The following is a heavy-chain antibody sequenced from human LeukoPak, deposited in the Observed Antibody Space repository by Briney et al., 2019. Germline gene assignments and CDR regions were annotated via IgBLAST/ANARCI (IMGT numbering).Heavy chain of an antibody. CDR1: GYTFTSYG. Sequence: ASVKVSCKASGYTFTSYGISWVRQAPGQGLEWMGWISAYNGNTNYAQKLQGRVTMTTDTSTSTAYMELSSLRAEDTAIYYCAAQKRGSYCPYYFDYWGQGTLVTVSS. CDR2: ISAYNGNT. J-gene: IGHJ4*02. D-gene: IGHD3-10*01. V-gene: IGHV1-18*01. CDR3: AAQKRGSYCPYYFDY.